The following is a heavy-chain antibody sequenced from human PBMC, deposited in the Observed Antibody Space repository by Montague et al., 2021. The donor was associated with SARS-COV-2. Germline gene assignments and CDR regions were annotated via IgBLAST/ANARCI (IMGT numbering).Heavy chain of an antibody. CDR3: ACCSGGTCYAGVFDY. J-gene: IGHJ4*02. Sequence: SETLSLTCTVSGGSISSSRFYWGWIRQPPGKGLEWIGTMYYSGSTYYNPSLKSRLTISVDTSKNQVSLKLSSVTAADTAVYYCACCSGGTCYAGVFDYWGQGSLVTVSS. D-gene: IGHD2-15*01. V-gene: IGHV4-39*01. CDR2: MYYSGST. CDR1: GGSISSSRFY.